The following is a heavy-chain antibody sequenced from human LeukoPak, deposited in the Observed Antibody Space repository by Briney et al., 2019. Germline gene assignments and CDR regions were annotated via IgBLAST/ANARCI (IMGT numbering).Heavy chain of an antibody. CDR1: GFTFSSYS. V-gene: IGHV3-21*01. CDR3: ARARYGDYYYFDY. CDR2: ISSSSSYI. Sequence: GGSLRLSCAASGFTFSSYSMNWVRQAPGKGLEGVSSISSSSSYIYYADSVKGRFTISRDNAKHSLYLQMNSLRAEDTAVYYCARARYGDYYYFDYWGQGTLVTVSS. J-gene: IGHJ4*02. D-gene: IGHD4-17*01.